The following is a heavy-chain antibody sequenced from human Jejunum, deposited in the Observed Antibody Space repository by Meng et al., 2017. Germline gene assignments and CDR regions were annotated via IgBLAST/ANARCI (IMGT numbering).Heavy chain of an antibody. CDR1: GFTFSSYW. J-gene: IGHJ5*02. Sequence: GESLKISCVVSGFTFSSYWMHWVHQAPGKGLEWVSRINTDGSNIGYADSVQGRFTLSRDNAKNTLYLQMNSLRAEDTAVYYCVRDRRVCSGGSCYSDYFDHWGQGTLVTVSS. CDR3: VRDRRVCSGGSCYSDYFDH. D-gene: IGHD2-15*01. CDR2: INTDGSNI. V-gene: IGHV3-74*01.